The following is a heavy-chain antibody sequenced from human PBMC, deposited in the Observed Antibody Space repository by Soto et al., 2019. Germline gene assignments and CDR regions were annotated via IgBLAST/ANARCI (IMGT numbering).Heavy chain of an antibody. V-gene: IGHV1-69*13. D-gene: IGHD2-2*01. CDR1: GGTFSSYA. CDR3: ARLFCSSTSCSTGNYYYYGMDV. CDR2: IIPIFGTA. Sequence: SVKVSCKASGGTFSSYAISWVRQAPGQGLEWMGGIIPIFGTANYAQKFQGRVTITAGESTSTAYMELSSLRSEDTAVYYCARLFCSSTSCSTGNYYYYGMDVWGQGTTVTVSS. J-gene: IGHJ6*02.